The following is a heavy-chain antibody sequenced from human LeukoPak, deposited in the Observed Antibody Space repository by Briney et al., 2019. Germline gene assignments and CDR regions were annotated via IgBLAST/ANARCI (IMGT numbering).Heavy chain of an antibody. CDR1: GYTFTSYG. CDR3: ATNSIGYCSGGSCYQVSDY. CDR2: ISAYNGNT. Sequence: ASVKVSCKASGYTFTSYGISWVRQAPGQGLEWMGWISAYNGNTNYAQKLQGRVTMTTDTSTSTAYMELRSLRSDDTAVYYCATNSIGYCSGGSCYQVSDYWGQGTLVTVSS. J-gene: IGHJ4*02. V-gene: IGHV1-18*01. D-gene: IGHD2-15*01.